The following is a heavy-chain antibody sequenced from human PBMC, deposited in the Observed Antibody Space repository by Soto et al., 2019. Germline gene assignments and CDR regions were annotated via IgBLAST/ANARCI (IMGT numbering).Heavy chain of an antibody. J-gene: IGHJ4*02. CDR1: GYSFTGYY. D-gene: IGHD2-8*02. Sequence: HEHLVQSGAEVKRPGASLKVSCKASGYSFTGYYIHWVRQAPGQGLEWMGWTNPDSGATNYAQNFQGRVTLTSATSISTASMDLTSLTSDDTAVYYCARGDYGTGGYPFPYFDYWGQGTLVIVSS. CDR2: TNPDSGAT. V-gene: IGHV1-2*02. CDR3: ARGDYGTGGYPFPYFDY.